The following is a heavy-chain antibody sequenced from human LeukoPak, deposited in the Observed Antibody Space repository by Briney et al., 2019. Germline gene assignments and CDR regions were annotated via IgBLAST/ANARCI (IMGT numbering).Heavy chain of an antibody. D-gene: IGHD4-17*01. CDR1: GFTFNTYW. Sequence: GGSLTLSCAASGFTFNTYWMHWVRQVPGRGLMWVARITGDGSVTAYAESVKGRFTISRDNSKYTLFLQMNSLRAEDTAVYYCARDPNGDYIGAFDMWGPGTMVTVSS. V-gene: IGHV3-74*01. CDR3: ARDPNGDYIGAFDM. CDR2: ITGDGSVT. J-gene: IGHJ3*02.